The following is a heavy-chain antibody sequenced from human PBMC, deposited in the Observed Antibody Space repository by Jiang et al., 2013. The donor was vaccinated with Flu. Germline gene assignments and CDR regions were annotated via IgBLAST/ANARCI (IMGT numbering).Heavy chain of an antibody. CDR1: GFTFNSYT. D-gene: IGHD1-14*01. J-gene: IGHJ4*02. CDR3: VKTDTYGTTWFGRGDS. CDR2: IRGNGGGT. Sequence: VQLLESGGGLVQPGGSLRLSCSASGFTFNSYTMHWVRQAPGKGLEYVSAIRGNGGGTDYADSVKGRFTISRDNSRNTLSLQMSSVRTEDTAVYYCVKTDTYGTTWFGRGDSWGQGTLVTVSS. V-gene: IGHV3-64D*06.